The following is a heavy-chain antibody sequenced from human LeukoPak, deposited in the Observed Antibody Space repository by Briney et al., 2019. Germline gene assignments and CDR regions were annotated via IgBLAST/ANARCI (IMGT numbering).Heavy chain of an antibody. CDR2: IKQDGSEK. J-gene: IGHJ4*02. CDR1: GFTFSSYW. CDR3: ARSGAYLPLDY. V-gene: IGHV3-7*03. D-gene: IGHD1-26*01. Sequence: SGGSLRLSCAASGFTFSSYWMSWVRQAPGKGLEWVANIKQDGSEKYYVDSVKGRFTISRDNAKNSLYLQMTSLKTEDTAVYYCARSGAYLPLDYWGQGTLVTVSS.